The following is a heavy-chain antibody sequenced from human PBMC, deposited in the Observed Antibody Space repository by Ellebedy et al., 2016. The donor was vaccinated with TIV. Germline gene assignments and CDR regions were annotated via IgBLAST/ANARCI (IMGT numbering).Heavy chain of an antibody. CDR3: ARDAADNGGKLDY. V-gene: IGHV3-53*01. CDR1: GFTVSSNY. CDR2: IYSGADGGDT. Sequence: PGGSLRLSCAASGFTVSSNYMNWVRQAPGQGLEWVSVIYSGADGGDTYYADSVKGRFTISRDNSKNTLYLQMDSLRAEDTAVYYCARDAADNGGKLDYWGQGALVTVSS. D-gene: IGHD4-23*01. J-gene: IGHJ4*02.